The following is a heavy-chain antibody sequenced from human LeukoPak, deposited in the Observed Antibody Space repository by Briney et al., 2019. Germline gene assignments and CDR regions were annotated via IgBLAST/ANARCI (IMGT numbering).Heavy chain of an antibody. CDR2: ISSSSGYI. CDR1: GFTFSSYS. V-gene: IGHV3-21*01. J-gene: IGHJ3*02. Sequence: KAGGSLRLSCAASGFTFSSYSMNWVRQAPGKGLEWVLSISSSSGYIYYADSVKGRFTISRDNAKNSLYLQMNSLRAEDTAVYYCARASGYSSGWYLDAFDIWGQGAMVTVSS. CDR3: ARASGYSSGWYLDAFDI. D-gene: IGHD6-19*01.